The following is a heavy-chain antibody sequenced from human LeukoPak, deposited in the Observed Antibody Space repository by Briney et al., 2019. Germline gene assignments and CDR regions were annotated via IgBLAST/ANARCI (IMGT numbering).Heavy chain of an antibody. CDR3: ARDQAYYDILTGYYYFDY. Sequence: ASVKVSCKASGYTFTSYGISWVRQAPGQGLEWMGWISAYNGNTNYAQKLQGRVTMTTDTSTSTAYMELRCLRSDDTAVYYCARDQAYYDILTGYYYFDYWGQGTLVTVSS. V-gene: IGHV1-18*01. J-gene: IGHJ4*02. D-gene: IGHD3-9*01. CDR2: ISAYNGNT. CDR1: GYTFTSYG.